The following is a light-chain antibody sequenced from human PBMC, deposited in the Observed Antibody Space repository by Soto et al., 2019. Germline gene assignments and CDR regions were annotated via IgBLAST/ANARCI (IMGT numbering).Light chain of an antibody. J-gene: IGKJ1*01. V-gene: IGKV3-20*01. CDR1: QSVNSAN. CDR2: GAS. Sequence: EFVLTQSPGTLSLSPGDRATLSCRSSQSVNSANLAWYQQKPGQAPRLLIYGASSRATGIPGRFSGSGSGTDFNLTISRREPEDCAVYYWQQYGSAPWTFGQGTKVEIK. CDR3: QQYGSAPWT.